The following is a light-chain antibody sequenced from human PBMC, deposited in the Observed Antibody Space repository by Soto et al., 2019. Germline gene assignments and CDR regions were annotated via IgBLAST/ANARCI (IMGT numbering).Light chain of an antibody. CDR1: QSLSSY. J-gene: IGKJ5*01. CDR2: GAS. V-gene: IGKV3-15*01. Sequence: EIVLTQSRATLSLSPGERATLSSRASQSLSSYLAWYQQKPGQAPRLLIYGASTRVTGIPARVSGSGSGTEFTLTISNLQSEDFAIYSCQQYNNWPRTFGQGTRLEIK. CDR3: QQYNNWPRT.